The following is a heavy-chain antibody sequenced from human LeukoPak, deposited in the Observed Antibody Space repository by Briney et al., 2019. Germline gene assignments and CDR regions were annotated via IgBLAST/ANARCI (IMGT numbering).Heavy chain of an antibody. J-gene: IGHJ4*02. CDR2: IRSKAYGGTT. V-gene: IGHV3-49*04. Sequence: GGSLRLSCTASGFTFGDYAMSWVRQAPGKGLEWVGFIRSKAYGGTTEYAASVKGRFTVSRDDSKSIAYLQMNSLKTEDTAVYYCTRDSGPWVGELSRTYYFDYWGQGTLVTVSS. CDR3: TRDSGPWVGELSRTYYFDY. D-gene: IGHD3-10*01. CDR1: GFTFGDYA.